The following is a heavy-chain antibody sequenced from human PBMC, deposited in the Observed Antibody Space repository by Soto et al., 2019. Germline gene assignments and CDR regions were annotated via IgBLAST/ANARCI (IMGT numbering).Heavy chain of an antibody. V-gene: IGHV1-2*04. CDR1: GYTFTSYG. J-gene: IGHJ1*01. Sequence: ASVKVSCKASGYTFTSYGINWVRQAPGQGLEWMGWINPNSGGTNYAQKFQGWVTMTRDTSISTAYMELSRLRSDDTAVYYCARYPYYYDSSGYKYFQHWGQGTLVTVSS. CDR2: INPNSGGT. CDR3: ARYPYYYDSSGYKYFQH. D-gene: IGHD3-22*01.